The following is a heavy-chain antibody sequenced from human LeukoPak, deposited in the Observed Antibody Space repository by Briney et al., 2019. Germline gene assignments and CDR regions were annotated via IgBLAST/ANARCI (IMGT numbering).Heavy chain of an antibody. J-gene: IGHJ4*02. CDR2: ISGSGGST. CDR1: GFTFSSYA. D-gene: IGHD3-22*01. CDR3: AKARIDYYDSSGYCFDY. Sequence: GGSLRLSCAASGFTFSSYAMSWVRQAPGKGLEWVSAISGSGGSTYYADSVKGRFTISRDNSKNTLYLQMNSLRAEDAAVYYRAKARIDYYDSSGYCFDYWGQGTLVTVSS. V-gene: IGHV3-23*01.